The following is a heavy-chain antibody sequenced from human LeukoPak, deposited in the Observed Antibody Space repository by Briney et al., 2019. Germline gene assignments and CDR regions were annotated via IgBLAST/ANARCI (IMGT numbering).Heavy chain of an antibody. Sequence: GRSLRLSCAASGFTFSSYGMHWVRQAPGKGLEWVAIIYYDGSDKYYADSVKGRFTISRDNSKDTLYLQMNSLRAEDTAVYYCARQVAYYYDSSGYYTTDYWGQGTLVTVSS. CDR1: GFTFSSYG. CDR3: ARQVAYYYDSSGYYTTDY. CDR2: IYYDGSDK. D-gene: IGHD3-22*01. J-gene: IGHJ4*02. V-gene: IGHV3-33*01.